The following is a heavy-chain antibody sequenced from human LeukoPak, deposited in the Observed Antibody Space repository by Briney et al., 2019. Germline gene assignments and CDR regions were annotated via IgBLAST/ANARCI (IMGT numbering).Heavy chain of an antibody. D-gene: IGHD6-13*01. CDR3: ARVAAGSVAEYFQH. V-gene: IGHV4-61*05. CDR1: GGSISSSSYY. Sequence: SETLSLTCTVSGGSISSSSYYWGWIRQPPGTGLEWIGYIYYSGSTNYNPSLKSRVTISVDTSKNQFSLKLSSVTAADTAVYYCARVAAGSVAEYFQHWGQGTLVTVSS. CDR2: IYYSGST. J-gene: IGHJ1*01.